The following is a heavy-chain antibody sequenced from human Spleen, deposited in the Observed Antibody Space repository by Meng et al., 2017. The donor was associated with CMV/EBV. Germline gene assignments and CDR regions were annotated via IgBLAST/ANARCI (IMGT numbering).Heavy chain of an antibody. CDR3: ARVAAGTGWFDP. V-gene: IGHV3-74*01. J-gene: IGHJ5*02. D-gene: IGHD6-13*01. CDR1: GFTFRDYA. Sequence: SCAASGFTFRDYAMGWVRQAPGKGLEWVSRIKSGGSSTSYADSMKGRFTISRDNAKNTLYLQMNSLRAEDTAVYYCARVAAGTGWFDPWGQGTLVTVSS. CDR2: IKSGGSST.